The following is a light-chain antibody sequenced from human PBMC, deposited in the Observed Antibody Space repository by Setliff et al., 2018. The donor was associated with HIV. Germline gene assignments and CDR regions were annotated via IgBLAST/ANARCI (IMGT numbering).Light chain of an antibody. V-gene: IGLV2-14*03. CDR1: SSDVGAFDF. Sequence: QSALTQPASVSGSPGQSITVSCTGTSSDVGAFDFVSWYRQHPDKAPELMIYDVTNRPSGVSNRFSGSKSGNTASLTISGLQAEDEADYYCTSYANSDALIFGTGTKGTVL. CDR2: DVT. CDR3: TSYANSDALI. J-gene: IGLJ1*01.